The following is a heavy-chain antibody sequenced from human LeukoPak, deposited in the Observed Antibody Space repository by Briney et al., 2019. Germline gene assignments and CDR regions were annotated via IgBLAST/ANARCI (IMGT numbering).Heavy chain of an antibody. D-gene: IGHD2-2*01. CDR2: ISGSGDST. Sequence: GGSLRLSCAASGFTFSSYAMSWVRQAPGEGLEWVSVISGSGDSTFYADSVKGRFTISRDNSKNTLYLQMNSLRAEDTAVYYCAKDRYCSCTRCYGDFDYWGQGTLVTVSS. J-gene: IGHJ4*02. V-gene: IGHV3-23*01. CDR3: AKDRYCSCTRCYGDFDY. CDR1: GFTFSSYA.